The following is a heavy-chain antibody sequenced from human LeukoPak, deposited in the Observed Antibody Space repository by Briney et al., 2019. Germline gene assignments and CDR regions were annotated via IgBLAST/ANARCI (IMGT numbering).Heavy chain of an antibody. D-gene: IGHD4-11*01. CDR1: GFTFSSCS. V-gene: IGHV3-21*01. Sequence: GGSLRLSCAASGFTFSSCSMNWVRQAPGRGLEWVSSISTRSSHIYYADSVKGRFTISRDNAKNSLYLHMNSLRAEDTAVYYCARDWDYSFDYWGQGTLVTVSS. CDR2: ISTRSSHI. J-gene: IGHJ4*02. CDR3: ARDWDYSFDY.